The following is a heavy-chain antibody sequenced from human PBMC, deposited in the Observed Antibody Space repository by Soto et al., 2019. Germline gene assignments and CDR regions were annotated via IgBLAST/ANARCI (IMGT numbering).Heavy chain of an antibody. CDR1: GFTVSSNY. CDR2: IYSGGST. V-gene: IGHV3-66*01. CDR3: ARADYGDYVSN. J-gene: IGHJ4*02. D-gene: IGHD4-17*01. Sequence: PGGSLRLSCAASGFTVSSNYMSWVRQAPGKGLEWVSVIYSGGSTYYADSVKGRFTISRDNSKNTLYLQMNSLRAEDTAVYYCARADYGDYVSNWGQGTLVTVSS.